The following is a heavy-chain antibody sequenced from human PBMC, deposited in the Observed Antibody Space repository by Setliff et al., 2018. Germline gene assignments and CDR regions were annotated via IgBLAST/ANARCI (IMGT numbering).Heavy chain of an antibody. Sequence: ASVKVSCKAFGYTFAKYGTSWVRQAPGQGLEWMGWISGYNGYTVYAQKLQGRVTLTTDTSTGTAYMEVRSLRSDDTAQYYCVRDRVDTRSSTDYRYYMDVWGKGTTVTVSS. CDR3: VRDRVDTRSSTDYRYYMDV. D-gene: IGHD5-18*01. CDR2: ISGYNGYT. V-gene: IGHV1-18*01. CDR1: GYTFAKYG. J-gene: IGHJ6*03.